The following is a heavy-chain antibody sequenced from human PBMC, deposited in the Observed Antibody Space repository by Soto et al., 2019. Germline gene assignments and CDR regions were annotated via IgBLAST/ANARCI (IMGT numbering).Heavy chain of an antibody. D-gene: IGHD3-9*01. CDR2: IKSKTDGGTT. Sequence: GGSLRLSCAASGFTFSNAWMSWVRQAPGKGLEWVGRIKSKTDGGTTDYTAPVKGRFTISRDDSKNTLYLQMNSLKTEDTAVYYCTTDLSRYFDWLSSYYYYYMDVWGKGTTVTVSS. CDR3: TTDLSRYFDWLSSYYYYYMDV. V-gene: IGHV3-15*01. J-gene: IGHJ6*03. CDR1: GFTFSNAW.